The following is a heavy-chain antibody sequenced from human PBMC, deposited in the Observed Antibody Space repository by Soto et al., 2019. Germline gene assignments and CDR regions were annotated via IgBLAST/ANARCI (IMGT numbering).Heavy chain of an antibody. CDR3: ARYVATIPAGWFEP. V-gene: IGHV2-5*02. Sequence: QITLKESGPTLVKPTQTLTLTCTFSGFSLTNNGEAVGWFRQSPGKALEWLVLIYWDDDNRYNPSLRTRLSTNKITSKHQMVNTLTNMDPVDTSIYYCARYVATIPAGWFEPWGQGIPVTVSS. CDR1: GFSLTNNGEA. CDR2: IYWDDDN. J-gene: IGHJ5*02. D-gene: IGHD3-10*02.